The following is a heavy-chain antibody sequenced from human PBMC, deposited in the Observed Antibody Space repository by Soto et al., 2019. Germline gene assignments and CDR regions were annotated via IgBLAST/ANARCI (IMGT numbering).Heavy chain of an antibody. CDR3: ARGGPYDYVWGSYYFDP. J-gene: IGHJ5*02. Sequence: SETLSLTCTVSGGSISSSSYYWGWIRQPPGKGLEWIGSIYYSGSTYYNPSLKSRVTISVDTSKNQFSLKLSSVTAADTAVYYCARGGPYDYVWGSYYFDPWGQGTLVTVSS. CDR1: GGSISSSSYY. V-gene: IGHV4-39*07. D-gene: IGHD3-16*01. CDR2: IYYSGST.